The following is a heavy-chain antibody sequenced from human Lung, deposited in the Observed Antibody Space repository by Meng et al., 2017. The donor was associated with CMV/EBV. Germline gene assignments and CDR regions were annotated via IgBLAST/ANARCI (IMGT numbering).Heavy chain of an antibody. CDR2: IIPIFGTA. V-gene: IGHV1-69*05. Sequence: SVXVSXXASGGTFSSYAISWVRQAPGQGLEWMGGIIPIFGTANYAQKFQGRVTITTDESTSTAYMELSSLRSEDTAVYYCARADIVVVPAASGGAYYYYGMDVWGQGTXVTVSS. CDR3: ARADIVVVPAASGGAYYYYGMDV. D-gene: IGHD2-2*01. CDR1: GGTFSSYA. J-gene: IGHJ6*02.